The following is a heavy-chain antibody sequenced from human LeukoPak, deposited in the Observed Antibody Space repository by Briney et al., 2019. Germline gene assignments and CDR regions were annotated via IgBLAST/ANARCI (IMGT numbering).Heavy chain of an antibody. D-gene: IGHD3-3*01. CDR3: ARKSYYDFWSGYFATFDY. Sequence: GGSLRLSCAASGFTFSSYAMHWVRQAPGKGLEWVAVISYDGSNKYYADSVKGRFTISRDNSKNTLYLQMNSLRAEDTAVYYCARKSYYDFWSGYFATFDYWGQGTLVTVSS. CDR1: GFTFSSYA. V-gene: IGHV3-30*04. CDR2: ISYDGSNK. J-gene: IGHJ4*02.